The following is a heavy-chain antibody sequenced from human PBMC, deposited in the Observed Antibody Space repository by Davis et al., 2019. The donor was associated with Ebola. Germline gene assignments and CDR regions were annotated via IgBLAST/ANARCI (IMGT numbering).Heavy chain of an antibody. V-gene: IGHV3-33*08. D-gene: IGHD5-18*01. CDR2: IWYDGSNK. CDR1: GFTFSSYG. Sequence: GESLKISCAASGFTFSSYGMHWVRQAPGKGLEWVAVIWYDGSNKYYADSVKGRFTISRDNSKNTLYLQMNSLRAEDTAVYYCARAIRVGYSYGHYYFDYWGQGTLVTVSS. J-gene: IGHJ4*02. CDR3: ARAIRVGYSYGHYYFDY.